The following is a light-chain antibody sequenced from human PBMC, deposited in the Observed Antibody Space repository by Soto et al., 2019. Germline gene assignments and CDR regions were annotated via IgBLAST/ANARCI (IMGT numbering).Light chain of an antibody. CDR1: QSVSSSY. V-gene: IGKV3-20*01. CDR2: GAS. Sequence: EIVLTQSPGTLSLSPGERATLSCRARQSVSSSYLAWYNQKPGQDPRLLIYGASSRATGIPDRFSGSGSGTDFTLTISRLEPEEFAVYYCQQYCNSLYTCGQGTQLEIK. CDR3: QQYCNSLYT. J-gene: IGKJ2*01.